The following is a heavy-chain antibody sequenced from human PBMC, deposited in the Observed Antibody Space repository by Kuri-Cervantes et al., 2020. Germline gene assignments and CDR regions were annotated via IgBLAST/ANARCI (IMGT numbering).Heavy chain of an antibody. D-gene: IGHD4-17*01. CDR1: GASVTSGGYY. J-gene: IGHJ6*03. CDR3: AKTETTTVTPLSYYYYMDV. Sequence: SETLSLTCTVSGASVTSGGYYWSWIRQPPGKGLEWLGYFYYSGSTNYNPSFKSRVTISVDTSKNQLSLKLSSVTAADTAVYYCAKTETTTVTPLSYYYYMDVWGKGTTVTVSS. V-gene: IGHV4-61*08. CDR2: FYYSGST.